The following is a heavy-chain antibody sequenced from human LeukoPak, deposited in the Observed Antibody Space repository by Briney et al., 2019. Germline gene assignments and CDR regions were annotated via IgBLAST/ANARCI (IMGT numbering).Heavy chain of an antibody. CDR3: ARLNEDCTNGVCYDY. Sequence: SSVKVSCKASGGTFSSYAISWVRQAPGQGLEWMGRIIPIFGTANYTQKFQGRVTITTDESKRTAYMELSSLRSEDTAVYYCARLNEDCTNGVCYDYWGQGTLVAVSS. J-gene: IGHJ4*02. V-gene: IGHV1-69*05. CDR2: IIPIFGTA. D-gene: IGHD2-8*01. CDR1: GGTFSSYA.